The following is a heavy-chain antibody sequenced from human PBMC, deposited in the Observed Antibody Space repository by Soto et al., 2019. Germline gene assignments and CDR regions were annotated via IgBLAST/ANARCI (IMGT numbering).Heavy chain of an antibody. CDR2: INPNSGGT. Sequence: QVQLVQSGAEVKKPGASVKVSCKASGYTFTGYYMHWVRQAPGQGLEWMGWINPNSGGTNYAQKFQGRATMTRDTSISTAYMELSRLRSDDTAVYYCARGRRDGYNPKYWYFDLWGRGTLVTVSS. CDR3: ARGRRDGYNPKYWYFDL. D-gene: IGHD5-12*01. V-gene: IGHV1-2*02. CDR1: GYTFTGYY. J-gene: IGHJ2*01.